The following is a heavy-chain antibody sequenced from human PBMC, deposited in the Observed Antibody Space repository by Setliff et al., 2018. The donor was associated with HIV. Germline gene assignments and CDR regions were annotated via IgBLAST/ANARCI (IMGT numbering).Heavy chain of an antibody. CDR3: ARGQGCGGGCHYAFEM. Sequence: KTSETLSLTCTVSGDSIRSGDYYWSWIRQSPEKGLEWIGYTFHTGYTYYNPSLKSRIIISVDLSKNQLSLELTSVTAADTAIYYCARGQGCGGGCHYAFEMWGQGTMVTVSS. CDR1: GDSIRSGDYY. D-gene: IGHD2-21*02. V-gene: IGHV4-30-4*08. J-gene: IGHJ3*02. CDR2: TFHTGYT.